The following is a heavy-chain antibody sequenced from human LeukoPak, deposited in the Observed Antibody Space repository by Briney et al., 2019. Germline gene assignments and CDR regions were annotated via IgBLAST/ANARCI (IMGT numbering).Heavy chain of an antibody. Sequence: GTLSLTCAVSGGSISSSNWWSWVRQAPGKGLEWVANIKQDGSDKYYVDSVKGRFTISRDNAKNSLYLQMNSLRAEDTAVYYCAREVTPYYWGQGTLVTVSS. CDR1: GGSISSSNW. V-gene: IGHV3-7*01. J-gene: IGHJ4*02. CDR3: AREVTPYY. D-gene: IGHD2-21*02. CDR2: IKQDGSDK.